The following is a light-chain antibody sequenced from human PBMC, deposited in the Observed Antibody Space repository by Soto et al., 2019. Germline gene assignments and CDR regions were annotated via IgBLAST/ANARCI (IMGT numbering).Light chain of an antibody. CDR2: GAS. CDR1: QSVSSSY. Sequence: EIVLTQSPGTLSLSPGERDTLSCRASQSVSSSYLAWYQQKPGQAPRLLIYGASSRATGIPDRFSGSGSGTDFTLTISRLEHDDFAVYYCQQYGSSLTWTFGQGTKVEIK. CDR3: QQYGSSLTWT. J-gene: IGKJ1*01. V-gene: IGKV3-20*01.